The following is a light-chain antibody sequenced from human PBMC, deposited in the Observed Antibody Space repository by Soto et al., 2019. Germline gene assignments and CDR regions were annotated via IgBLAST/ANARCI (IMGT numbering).Light chain of an antibody. Sequence: EVVLSQSPGTLSLSPGERATLSCRASQSVSSSHLAWYQQKPGQAPRLLIYGASSRAAGIPDRFGGRGSGTDFTLTISRLEPEDFAVYYCQQYDSSEYTFGQGTKVEVK. J-gene: IGKJ2*01. CDR1: QSVSSSH. V-gene: IGKV3-20*01. CDR3: QQYDSSEYT. CDR2: GAS.